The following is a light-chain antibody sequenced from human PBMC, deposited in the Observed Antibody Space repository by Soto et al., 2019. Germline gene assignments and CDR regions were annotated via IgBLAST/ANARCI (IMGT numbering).Light chain of an antibody. V-gene: IGLV2-23*02. CDR1: SSDVGSYNL. CDR3: PSFAGNSPPLI. Sequence: QSALTQPASVSGSPGQSITISCTGTSSDVGSYNLVSWYQQHPGKAPKLMIYEVSKRPSGVSNRFSGSKSGNTASLTISGLPAGDEGNYYRPSFAGNSPPLIFGTGTKPPLL. CDR2: EVS. J-gene: IGLJ1*01.